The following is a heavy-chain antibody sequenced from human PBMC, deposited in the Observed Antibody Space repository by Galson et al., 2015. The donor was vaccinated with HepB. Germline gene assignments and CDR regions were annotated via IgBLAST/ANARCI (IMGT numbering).Heavy chain of an antibody. CDR1: GFTFSSYA. CDR2: ISYDGSNK. CDR3: AREGYYDFWSGYPNWFDP. J-gene: IGHJ5*02. D-gene: IGHD3-3*01. Sequence: SLRLSCAASGFTFSSYAMHWVRQAPGKGLEWVAVISYDGSNKYYADSVKGRFTISRDNSKNTLYLQMNSLRAEDTAVYYCAREGYYDFWSGYPNWFDPWGQGTLVTVSS. V-gene: IGHV3-30*04.